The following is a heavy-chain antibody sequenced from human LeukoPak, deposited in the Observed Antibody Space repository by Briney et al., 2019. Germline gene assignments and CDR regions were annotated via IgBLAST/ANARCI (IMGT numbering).Heavy chain of an antibody. CDR2: IYYSGST. D-gene: IGHD5-24*01. CDR3: ARSRDGYNSNAFDI. J-gene: IGHJ3*02. Sequence: PSETLSLTCTVSGGFISSYYWSWIRQPPGKGLEWIGYIYYSGSTNYNPSLKSRVTISVDTSKNQFSLKLSSVTAADTAVCYCARSRDGYNSNAFDIWGQGTMVTVPS. V-gene: IGHV4-59*01. CDR1: GGFISSYY.